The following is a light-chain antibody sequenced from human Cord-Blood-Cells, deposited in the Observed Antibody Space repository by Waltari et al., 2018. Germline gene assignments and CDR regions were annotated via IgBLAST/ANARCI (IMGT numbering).Light chain of an antibody. Sequence: IVMTQSPDSLAVSLGERAAINLKSSQSVLDSSNNKNYLAWYQQKPGQPPKLLIYWSSTRESGVPDRFSGSGSGTDFTLTISSLQAEDVAVYYCQQYYSTRTFGQGTKVEIK. CDR1: QSVLDSSNNKNY. CDR3: QQYYSTRT. V-gene: IGKV4-1*01. J-gene: IGKJ1*01. CDR2: WSS.